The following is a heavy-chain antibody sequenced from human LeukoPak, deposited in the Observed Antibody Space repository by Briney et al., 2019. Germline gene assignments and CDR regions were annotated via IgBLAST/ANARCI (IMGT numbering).Heavy chain of an antibody. V-gene: IGHV4-59*08. Sequence: PETLCLTSVDSGGSISSYYWSWIRQPPRKGLQCIGYLYYSGSTNNNPSLKSRVTISVDTSKNQFSLKLSSMTAADTAVYYCARLSDSDSSGYYWGFEYWGQGTLVTVSS. CDR3: ARLSDSDSSGYYWGFEY. CDR1: GGSISSYY. J-gene: IGHJ4*02. D-gene: IGHD3-22*01. CDR2: LYYSGST.